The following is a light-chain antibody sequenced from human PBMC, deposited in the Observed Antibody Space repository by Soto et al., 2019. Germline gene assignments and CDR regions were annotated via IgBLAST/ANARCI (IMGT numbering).Light chain of an antibody. CDR2: AAS. J-gene: IGKJ5*01. CDR3: QQYYSYPPS. Sequence: AIRMTQSPSSFSASTGDRVTITCRASQGLSSYLAWYQQKPGKAPKLLIHAASTLQSGVPSRFSGSGSGTDFTLTTSCLQSEDFATYYCQQYYSYPPSFGQGTRLEIK. CDR1: QGLSSY. V-gene: IGKV1-8*01.